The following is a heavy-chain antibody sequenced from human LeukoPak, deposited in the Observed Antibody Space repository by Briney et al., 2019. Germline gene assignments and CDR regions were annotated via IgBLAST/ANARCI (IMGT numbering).Heavy chain of an antibody. CDR1: GFTFSSYW. V-gene: IGHV3-7*01. Sequence: PAGGSLRLSCAASGFTFSSYWMSWVRQAPGKGLEWVATIRRDGSEKLYVDSVKGRFAISRDNAQSSMFLQMNSLRAEDTAVYYCARFRTWGDKAFDYWGQGTLVTVSS. CDR3: ARFRTWGDKAFDY. D-gene: IGHD2-21*02. J-gene: IGHJ4*02. CDR2: IRRDGSEK.